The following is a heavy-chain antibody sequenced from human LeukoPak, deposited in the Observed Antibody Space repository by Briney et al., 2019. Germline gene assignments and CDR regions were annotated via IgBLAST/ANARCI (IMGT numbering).Heavy chain of an antibody. CDR2: INHSGST. D-gene: IGHD3-22*01. V-gene: IGHV4-34*01. Sequence: PSATLSLTCAVYGGSFSGYYWSWIRQPPGKGLEWIGEINHSGSTNYNPSLKSRVTISVDTSKNQFSLKLSSVTAADTAVYYCARALPNRPYYYDSSGYPSFDYWGQGTLVTVSS. CDR1: GGSFSGYY. CDR3: ARALPNRPYYYDSSGYPSFDY. J-gene: IGHJ4*02.